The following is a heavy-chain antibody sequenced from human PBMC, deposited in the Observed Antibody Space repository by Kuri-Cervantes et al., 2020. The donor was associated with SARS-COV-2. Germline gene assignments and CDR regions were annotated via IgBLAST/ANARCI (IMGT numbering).Heavy chain of an antibody. CDR1: GYSISSGYY. CDR2: INHSGST. CDR3: ARKRTTVTTFWFDP. Sequence: SETLSFTCAVSGYSISSGYYWGWIRQPPGKGLEWIGEINHSGSTNYNPSLKSRVTISVDTSKNQFSLKLSSVTAADTAVYYCARKRTTVTTFWFDPWGQGTLVTVSS. J-gene: IGHJ5*02. V-gene: IGHV4-38-2*01. D-gene: IGHD4-17*01.